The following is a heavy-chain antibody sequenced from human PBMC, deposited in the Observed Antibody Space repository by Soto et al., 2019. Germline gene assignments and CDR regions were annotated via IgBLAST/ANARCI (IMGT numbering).Heavy chain of an antibody. CDR2: IVVGSGNT. V-gene: IGHV1-58*01. CDR3: AARGYSYGYMYYGMDV. D-gene: IGHD5-18*01. CDR1: GFTFTNSA. Sequence: SVKVSCKASGFTFTNSAVQWVRQARGQRLEWIGWIVVGSGNTNYAQKFQERVTITRDMSTSTAYMELSSLRSEDTAVYYCAARGYSYGYMYYGMDVWGQGTTVTVS. J-gene: IGHJ6*02.